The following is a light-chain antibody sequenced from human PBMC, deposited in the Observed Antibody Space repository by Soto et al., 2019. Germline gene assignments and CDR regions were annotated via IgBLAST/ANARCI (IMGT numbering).Light chain of an antibody. CDR1: SGHSSYA. Sequence: QLVLTQSPSASASLGASVKLTCTLSSGHSSYAIAWHQQQPEKGPRYLMKLNSDGSHSKGDGIPDRFSGSSSGAERYLTISSLQSEDEADYYCQNWGTGPHVVFGGGTKLTVL. CDR2: LNSDGSH. CDR3: QNWGTGPHVV. V-gene: IGLV4-69*01. J-gene: IGLJ2*01.